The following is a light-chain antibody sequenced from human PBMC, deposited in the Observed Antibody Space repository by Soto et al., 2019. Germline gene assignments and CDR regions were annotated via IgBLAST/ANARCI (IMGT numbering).Light chain of an antibody. CDR2: GAS. CDR1: QSVSSS. CDR3: QQYGSSPTWT. Sequence: EIMMTQSPATLSVSPGERATLSCRASQSVSSSLAWYQQKPGQAPRLLIYGASSRATGIPDRFSGSGSGTDFTLTISRLEPEDFAVYYCQQYGSSPTWTFGQGTKVDI. V-gene: IGKV3-20*01. J-gene: IGKJ1*01.